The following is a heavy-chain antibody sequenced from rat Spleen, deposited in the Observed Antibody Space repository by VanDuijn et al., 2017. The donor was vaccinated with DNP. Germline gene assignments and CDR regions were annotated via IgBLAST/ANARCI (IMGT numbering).Heavy chain of an antibody. CDR1: GFTFSNYY. Sequence: EVQLVESGGGLVQPGRSLKLSCAASGFTFSNYYMAWVRQAPKKSLEWVAASSPSGSRTYYADSVKGRFTISRDDAKSGLYLQMNSLKSEDTATYYCARGSTSIYWYFDFWGPGTMVTVSS. CDR3: ARGSTSIYWYFDF. D-gene: IGHD3-1*01. CDR2: SSPSGSRT. J-gene: IGHJ1*01. V-gene: IGHV5-22*01.